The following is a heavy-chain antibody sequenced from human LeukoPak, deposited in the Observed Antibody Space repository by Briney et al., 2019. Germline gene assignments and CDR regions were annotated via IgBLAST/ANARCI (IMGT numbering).Heavy chain of an antibody. CDR1: GVSINSYF. Sequence: SETLSLICSVSGVSINSYFWSWIRQRPGQGLEWIGYIHYSGSSNYNSSLKSRVTIAVDTSKNQFSLRLTSVTAADTAVYYCATVITSGYSYYYDYLDFCGRGTTVTVSS. V-gene: IGHV4-59*01. CDR2: IHYSGSS. D-gene: IGHD3-22*01. CDR3: ATVITSGYSYYYDYLDF. J-gene: IGHJ6*03.